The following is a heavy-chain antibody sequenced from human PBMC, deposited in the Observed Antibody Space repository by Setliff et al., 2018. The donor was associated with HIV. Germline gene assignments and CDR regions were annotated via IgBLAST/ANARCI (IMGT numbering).Heavy chain of an antibody. CDR2: IYYSGST. CDR3: ARQESYGNGGLYYFDY. J-gene: IGHJ4*02. Sequence: SETLSLTCTVSGGSISSSSYYWGWIRQPPGKGLEWIGSIYYSGSTYYNPSLKSRVTISVDTSKNQFSLKLSSVTAADAAVYYCARQESYGNGGLYYFDYWGQGTLVTVSS. D-gene: IGHD2-8*02. CDR1: GGSISSSSYY. V-gene: IGHV4-39*01.